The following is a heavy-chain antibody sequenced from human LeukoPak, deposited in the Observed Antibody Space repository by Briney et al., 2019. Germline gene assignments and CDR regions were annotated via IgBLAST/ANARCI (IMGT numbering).Heavy chain of an antibody. CDR1: GFTFSSYG. CDR3: ARDRSGSLAGGDY. CDR2: IWYDGSNR. D-gene: IGHD3-10*01. Sequence: GGSLRLSCAASGFTFSSYGMHWVRQAPGKGLEWVAVIWYDGSNRYYADSVKGRFTISRDNSKNTLYLQMNSLRAEDTAVYYCARDRSGSLAGGDYWGQGTLVTVSS. V-gene: IGHV3-33*01. J-gene: IGHJ4*02.